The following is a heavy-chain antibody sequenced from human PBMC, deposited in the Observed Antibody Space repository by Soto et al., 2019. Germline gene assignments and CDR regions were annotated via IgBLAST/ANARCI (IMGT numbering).Heavy chain of an antibody. D-gene: IGHD3-22*01. CDR1: GFTFSSYG. J-gene: IGHJ5*02. CDR3: ARDDGDYYDSSGYSWFDP. CDR2: IWYDGSNK. Sequence: GGSLRLSCAASGFTFSSYGMHWVRQAPGKGLEWVAVIWYDGSNKYYADSVKGRFTISRDNSKNTLYLQMNSLRAEDTAVYYCARDDGDYYDSSGYSWFDPWGQGTLVTVSS. V-gene: IGHV3-33*01.